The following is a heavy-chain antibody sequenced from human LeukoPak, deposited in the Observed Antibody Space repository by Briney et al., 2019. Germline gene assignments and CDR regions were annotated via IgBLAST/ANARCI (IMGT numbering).Heavy chain of an antibody. J-gene: IGHJ4*02. CDR3: AKDYRPDGYNDLDY. CDR2: IVGSNGKT. CDR1: GFTFSTYT. D-gene: IGHD5-24*01. V-gene: IGHV3-23*01. Sequence: GGSLRLSCAASGFTFSTYTMHWVRQAPGKGLDWVSGIVGSNGKTYYADSVKGRFTISRDNPKNTLYLQMNSLRAEDTAVYFCAKDYRPDGYNDLDYWGRGTQVTVSS.